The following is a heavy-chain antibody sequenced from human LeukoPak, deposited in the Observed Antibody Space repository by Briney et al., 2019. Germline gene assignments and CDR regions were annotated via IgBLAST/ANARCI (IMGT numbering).Heavy chain of an antibody. V-gene: IGHV3-30*02. CDR3: AKAYSSSWFDAFDI. CDR1: GFTFSSYG. CDR2: IRYDGSNK. J-gene: IGHJ3*02. Sequence: GGSLRLSCAASGFTFSSYGMHWVRQAPGKGLEWVAFIRYDGSNKYYADSVKGRFTISRDNSKNTLYLQMNSLRAEDTAVYYCAKAYSSSWFDAFDIWGQGTMVTVSS. D-gene: IGHD6-13*01.